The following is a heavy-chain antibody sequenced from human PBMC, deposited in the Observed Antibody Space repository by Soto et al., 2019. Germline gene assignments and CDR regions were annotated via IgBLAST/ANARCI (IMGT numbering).Heavy chain of an antibody. CDR3: ARDGAGHSKYYYYYGMDV. CDR2: IWYDGSNK. J-gene: IGHJ6*02. CDR1: GFTFSSYC. Sequence: XGALRLSCAASGFTFSSYCMHWVRQAPGKGLEWVAVIWYDGSNKYYADSVKGRFTISRDNSKNTLYLQMNSLRAEDTAVYYCARDGAGHSKYYYYYGMDVWGQGTTVTVSS. D-gene: IGHD4-4*01. V-gene: IGHV3-33*01.